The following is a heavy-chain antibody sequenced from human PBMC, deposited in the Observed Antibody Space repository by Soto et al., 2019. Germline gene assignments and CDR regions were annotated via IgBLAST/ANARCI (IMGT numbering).Heavy chain of an antibody. CDR3: ARDHLLPGAFHYYGMDV. Sequence: LRLSCAASGFTFSSYAMHWVRQAPGKGLEWVAVISYDGSNKYYADSVKGRFTISRDNSKNTLYLQMNSLRAEDTAVYYCARDHLLPGAFHYYGMDVWGQGTTVTVSS. J-gene: IGHJ6*02. CDR2: ISYDGSNK. D-gene: IGHD3-10*01. CDR1: GFTFSSYA. V-gene: IGHV3-30-3*01.